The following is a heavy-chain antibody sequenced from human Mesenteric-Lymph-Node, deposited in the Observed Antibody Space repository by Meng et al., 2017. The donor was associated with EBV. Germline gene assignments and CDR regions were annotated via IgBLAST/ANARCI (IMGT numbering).Heavy chain of an antibody. Sequence: QVQLQESGPGLVKPSGTLSLTCAVSGGSISGNNWWSWIRQPPGKGLEWIGEVFHIGSTNYNPSLKSRVTISLDKSKNQFSLKLTSVTAADTAVYFCARVSEISGTWLDCWGQGTLVTVFS. J-gene: IGHJ1*01. CDR2: VFHIGST. CDR1: GGSISGNNW. CDR3: ARVSEISGTWLDC. D-gene: IGHD1-7*01. V-gene: IGHV4-4*02.